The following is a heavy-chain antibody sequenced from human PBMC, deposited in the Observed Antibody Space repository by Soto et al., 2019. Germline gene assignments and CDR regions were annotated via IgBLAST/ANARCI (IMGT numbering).Heavy chain of an antibody. D-gene: IGHD2-2*01. CDR3: ARGMSIPSWGTYYYYGMDV. CDR2: IYYSGST. J-gene: IGHJ6*02. Sequence: SETLSLTCTVSGGSISSYYWSWIRQPPGKGLEWIGYIYYSGSTNYNPSLKSRVTISVDTSKNQFSLKLSSVTAADTAVYYCARGMSIPSWGTYYYYGMDVWGQGTTVTVSS. V-gene: IGHV4-59*01. CDR1: GGSISSYY.